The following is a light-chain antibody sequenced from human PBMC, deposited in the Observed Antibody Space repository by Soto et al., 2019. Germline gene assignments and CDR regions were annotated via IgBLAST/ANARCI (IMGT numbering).Light chain of an antibody. CDR1: SSAGGNYNL. J-gene: IGLJ2*01. Sequence: QSALTQPASVSGSPGQSITISCTGTSSAGGNYNLVSWYQQHPGKAPQLMIYDATERPSGVSNRFSGSKSGNTASLTISGLQAEDEADYFCCSHSGISPVLLDRGTQLTVL. CDR3: CSHSGISPVL. V-gene: IGLV2-23*01. CDR2: DAT.